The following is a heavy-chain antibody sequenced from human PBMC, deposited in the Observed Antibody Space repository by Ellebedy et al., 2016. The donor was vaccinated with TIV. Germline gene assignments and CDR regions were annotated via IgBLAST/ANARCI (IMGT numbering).Heavy chain of an antibody. CDR1: GFTFSSYW. D-gene: IGHD1-7*01. Sequence: GESLKISCAASGFTFSSYWMHWVRQAPGKGLVWVSRMNNDGSTTNYADSVRGRFTISRDNAKNTLYLQMNTLRAEDTAVYYYATAGNYRFDHWGQGALVTVSS. J-gene: IGHJ4*02. CDR3: ATAGNYRFDH. V-gene: IGHV3-74*01. CDR2: MNNDGSTT.